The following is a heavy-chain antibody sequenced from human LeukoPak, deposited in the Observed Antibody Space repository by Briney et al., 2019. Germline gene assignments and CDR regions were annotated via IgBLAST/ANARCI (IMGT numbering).Heavy chain of an antibody. Sequence: GGSLRLSCAASGFTFSDYTMNWVRQAPGKGLEWVSCIGGRTSSYIYYADLVRGRFTISRDNAKNSLWLQMNSLRAEDTAVYYCARAVPGFDYWGQGTLVTVSS. CDR3: ARAVPGFDY. V-gene: IGHV3-21*01. CDR2: IGGRTSSYI. J-gene: IGHJ4*02. CDR1: GFTFSDYT.